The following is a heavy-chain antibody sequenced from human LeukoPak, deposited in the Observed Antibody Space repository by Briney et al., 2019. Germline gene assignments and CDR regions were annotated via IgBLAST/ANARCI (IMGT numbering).Heavy chain of an antibody. CDR3: ATRSFGGFDP. CDR2: INHSGST. Sequence: SETLSLTCAVYGESFSGYYWSWIRQPPGKGLEWIGEINHSGSTNYNPSLKSRVTISVDTSKNQFSLKLSSMTAADTAVYYCATRSFGGFDPWGQGTLVTVSS. D-gene: IGHD2-15*01. CDR1: GESFSGYY. V-gene: IGHV4-34*01. J-gene: IGHJ5*02.